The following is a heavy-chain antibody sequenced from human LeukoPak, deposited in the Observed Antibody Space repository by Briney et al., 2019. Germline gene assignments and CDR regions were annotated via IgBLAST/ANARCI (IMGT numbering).Heavy chain of an antibody. Sequence: GASVKVSCKASGYTFTGYYMHWVRQAPGQGLEWMGGIIPIFGTANYAQKFQGRVTITADESTSTAYMELSSLRSEDTAVYYCARDTILNSIAVAGSFDYWGQGTLVIVSS. J-gene: IGHJ4*02. D-gene: IGHD6-19*01. V-gene: IGHV1-69*13. CDR3: ARDTILNSIAVAGSFDY. CDR1: GYTFTGYY. CDR2: IIPIFGTA.